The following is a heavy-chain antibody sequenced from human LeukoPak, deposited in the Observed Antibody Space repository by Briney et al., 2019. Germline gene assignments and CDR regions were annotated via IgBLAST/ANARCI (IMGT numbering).Heavy chain of an antibody. Sequence: GGLRLSCAASGFSFSTYAMSWVRQAPGRGLEWVSAISDTGGSTYYADSVQGRFTISRDNSKNTLYLQMNILRAEDTAVYYCAKGWMVQGPNPALDYWGRGTLVAVSS. J-gene: IGHJ4*02. CDR3: AKGWMVQGPNPALDY. V-gene: IGHV3-23*01. CDR1: GFSFSTYA. D-gene: IGHD3-10*01. CDR2: ISDTGGST.